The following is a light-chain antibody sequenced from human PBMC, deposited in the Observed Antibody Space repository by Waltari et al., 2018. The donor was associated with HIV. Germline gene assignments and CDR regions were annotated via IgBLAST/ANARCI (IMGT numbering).Light chain of an antibody. Sequence: QSALTQPASVSGSLGQSITFSCTGTSSDIGSYNYVSWYQQHPGKAPKIIIYDVTKRPLGVSNRFSGSKSGNTASLTISGLQAEDEADYYCTSFTSSSAWVFGGGTMLTVL. CDR3: TSFTSSSAWV. V-gene: IGLV2-14*03. CDR1: SSDIGSYNY. J-gene: IGLJ3*02. CDR2: DVT.